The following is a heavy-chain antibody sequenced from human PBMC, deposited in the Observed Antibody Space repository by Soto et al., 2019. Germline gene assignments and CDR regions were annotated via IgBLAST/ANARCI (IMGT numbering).Heavy chain of an antibody. D-gene: IGHD6-13*01. J-gene: IGHJ6*02. V-gene: IGHV3-30*18. CDR2: ISYDGSNK. Sequence: AGGSLRLSCAASGFTFSSYGMHWVRQAPGKGLEWVAVISYDGSNKYYADSVKGRFTISRDNSKNTLYLQMNSLRAEDTAVYYCAKDGYSSSWSLLYYYYYGMDVWGQGTTVTVSS. CDR1: GFTFSSYG. CDR3: AKDGYSSSWSLLYYYYYGMDV.